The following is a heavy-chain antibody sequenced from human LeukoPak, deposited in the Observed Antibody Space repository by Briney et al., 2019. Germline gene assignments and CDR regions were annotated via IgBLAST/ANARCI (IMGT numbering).Heavy chain of an antibody. V-gene: IGHV3-48*04. CDR2: ISFSSSPI. CDR3: ARDFIRYYHGTTGYQDY. J-gene: IGHJ4*02. D-gene: IGHD3-22*01. CDR1: GFTFSTYG. Sequence: GGSLRLSCAASGFTFSTYGMNWLRQAPGKGLEWVSHISFSSSPIYYADSVKGRFTISRDNAKNSLYLQMNSLRAEDTAVYYCARDFIRYYHGTTGYQDYWGQGTLVTVSS.